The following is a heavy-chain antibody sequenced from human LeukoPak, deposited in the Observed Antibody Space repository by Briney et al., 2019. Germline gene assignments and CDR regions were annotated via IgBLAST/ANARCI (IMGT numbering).Heavy chain of an antibody. CDR3: ARGLLTVAGTGGDY. CDR1: GGSFSGYY. D-gene: IGHD6-19*01. Sequence: SETLSFTCAVYGGSFSGYYWSWIRQPPGKGLEWIGYIYYSGSTNYNPSLKSRVTISVDTSKNQFSLKLSSVTAADTAVYYCARGLLTVAGTGGDYWGQGTLVTVSS. CDR2: IYYSGST. V-gene: IGHV4-59*01. J-gene: IGHJ4*02.